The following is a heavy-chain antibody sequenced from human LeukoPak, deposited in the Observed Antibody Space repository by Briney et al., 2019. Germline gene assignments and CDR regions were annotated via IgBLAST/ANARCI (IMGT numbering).Heavy chain of an antibody. CDR1: GGSISSGGYA. CDR2: IYHSGST. J-gene: IGHJ6*02. D-gene: IGHD2-2*01. CDR3: ARGTRTYGMDV. Sequence: YPSETLSLTCAVSGGSISSGGYAWSWIRQPPGKGLEWIGDIYHSGSTYYNPSLKSRLTISVDRSKNQFSLKLSSVTAADTAVYYCARGTRTYGMDVWGQGTTVTVSS. V-gene: IGHV4-30-2*01.